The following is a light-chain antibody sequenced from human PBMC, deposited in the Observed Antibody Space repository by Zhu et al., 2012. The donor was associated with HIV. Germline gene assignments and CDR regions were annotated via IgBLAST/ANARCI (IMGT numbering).Light chain of an antibody. CDR1: QSVSRTY. V-gene: IGKV3-20*01. CDR3: QHYGGSPPIT. J-gene: IGKJ5*01. CDR2: GAS. Sequence: EIVLTQSPGTLSLSPGERATLSCRASQSVSRTYLAWYQQKPGQAPRPLIYGASNRPTGIPGRFSGSGSGTDFTLTITRVEPEDFAVYYCQHYGGSPPITFGQGTRLDIK.